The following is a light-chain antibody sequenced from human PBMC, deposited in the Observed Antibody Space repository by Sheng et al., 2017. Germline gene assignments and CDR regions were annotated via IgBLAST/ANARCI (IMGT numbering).Light chain of an antibody. Sequence: DIQMTQSPSTLSASVGDRVTITCRASQSISSWLAWYQQKPGKAPKLLIYKASSLESGVPSRFSGSGSGTEFILTISSLQPDDFATYYCQQYNSYSATFGGGTKVEIK. CDR3: QQYNSYSAT. V-gene: IGKV1-5*03. CDR1: QSISSW. J-gene: IGKJ4*01. CDR2: KAS.